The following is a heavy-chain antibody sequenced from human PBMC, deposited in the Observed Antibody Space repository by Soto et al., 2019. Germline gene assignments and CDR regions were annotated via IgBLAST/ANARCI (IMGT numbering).Heavy chain of an antibody. J-gene: IGHJ4*02. D-gene: IGHD3-22*01. CDR3: ARSQNYYGSIGRCDY. Sequence: QVQLVQSGAEVKKPGASVKVSCKASGYTFTSYGISWVRQAPGQGIEWMGWNSAYNGNTNYAHNLQGRVTMTTDTSTSTAYMELRSLRSDDTAMYYCARSQNYYGSIGRCDYWGQGTLVTVSS. CDR2: NSAYNGNT. CDR1: GYTFTSYG. V-gene: IGHV1-18*01.